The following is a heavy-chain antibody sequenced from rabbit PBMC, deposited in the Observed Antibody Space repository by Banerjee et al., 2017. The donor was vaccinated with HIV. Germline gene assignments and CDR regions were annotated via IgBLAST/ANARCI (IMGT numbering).Heavy chain of an antibody. J-gene: IGHJ4*01. CDR2: IYTGSSGST. V-gene: IGHV1S45*01. CDR1: GFTISSGYD. D-gene: IGHD4-1*01. Sequence: QEQLVEYGGDLVQPEGSLTLTCTASGFTISSGYDMCWVRQAPGKGLEWIACIYTGSSGSTYYASWAIGRFTISKTSSTTVTLQMTSLTAADTATYFCARDLAGVTGWNFGLWGQGTLVTVS. CDR3: ARDLAGVTGWNFGL.